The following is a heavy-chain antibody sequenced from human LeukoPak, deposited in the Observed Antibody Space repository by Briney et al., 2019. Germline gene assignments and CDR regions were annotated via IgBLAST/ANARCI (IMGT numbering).Heavy chain of an antibody. V-gene: IGHV5-51*01. CDR1: GYSIINYW. D-gene: IGHD6-13*01. Sequence: PGESLKISCKASGYSIINYWIGWVRQMPGKGLEWMGIIYPGDSDTRYSPSFQGQVTISADKSISTAYLQWSSLKASDTAMYYCARRAAAGTPPDYWGQGTLVTVSS. CDR3: ARRAAAGTPPDY. CDR2: IYPGDSDT. J-gene: IGHJ4*02.